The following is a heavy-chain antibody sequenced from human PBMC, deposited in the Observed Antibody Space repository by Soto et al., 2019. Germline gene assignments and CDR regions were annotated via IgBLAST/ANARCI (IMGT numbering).Heavy chain of an antibody. V-gene: IGHV3-7*01. J-gene: IGHJ4*02. CDR3: ARGRGRYDSSGFSLDNFLGGGDNFDY. D-gene: IGHD3-22*01. Sequence: EVQLVESGGGLVQPGGSLRLSCAASGFTFSSYWMSWVRQAPGKGLEWVANIKQDGSEKYYVDSVKGRFTISRDNAKNSLYLQMNSLRAEDTAVYYCARGRGRYDSSGFSLDNFLGGGDNFDYWGQGTLVTVSS. CDR2: IKQDGSEK. CDR1: GFTFSSYW.